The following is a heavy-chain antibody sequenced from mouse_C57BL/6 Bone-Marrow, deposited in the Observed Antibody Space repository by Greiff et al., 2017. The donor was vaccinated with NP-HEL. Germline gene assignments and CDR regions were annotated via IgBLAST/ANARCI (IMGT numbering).Heavy chain of an antibody. D-gene: IGHD2-4*01. Sequence: EVQLQQSGPELVKPGASVKISCKASGYTFTDYYMNWVKQSHGKSLEWIGDINPKNGGTSYNQKFKGKATLTVDKSSSTAYMELRSLTSEDSAVYYCAREDYDYWYYFDYWGQGTTLTVSS. CDR1: GYTFTDYY. J-gene: IGHJ2*01. V-gene: IGHV1-26*01. CDR3: AREDYDYWYYFDY. CDR2: INPKNGGT.